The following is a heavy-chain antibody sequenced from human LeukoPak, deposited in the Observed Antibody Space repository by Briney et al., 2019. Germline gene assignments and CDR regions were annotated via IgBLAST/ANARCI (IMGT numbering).Heavy chain of an antibody. CDR1: GGSISSYY. D-gene: IGHD1-26*01. J-gene: IGHJ3*02. CDR2: IYYSGST. CDR3: AREVGATADGAFDI. Sequence: SETLSLTCTVSGGSISSYYWSWIRQPPGKGLEWIGYIYYSGSTNYNPSLKSRVTISVDTSKNQFSLKLSSVTAADTAVYYCAREVGATADGAFDIWGQGTMATVSS. V-gene: IGHV4-59*01.